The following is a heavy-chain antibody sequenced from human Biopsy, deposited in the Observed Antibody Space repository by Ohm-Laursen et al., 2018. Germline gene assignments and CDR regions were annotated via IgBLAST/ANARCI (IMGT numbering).Heavy chain of an antibody. Sequence: GSSVKVSCKPSGGSFSSYAISWVRQAPGQGLEWMGGIIPFFGTPNYAQMFQGRVTITADTSTSTAYMELSSLRSDDTAVYYCARGRRLSAAISSYYYAMDVWGQGTTVTVSS. D-gene: IGHD2-2*01. CDR2: IIPFFGTP. CDR1: GGSFSSYA. J-gene: IGHJ6*02. V-gene: IGHV1-69*06. CDR3: ARGRRLSAAISSYYYAMDV.